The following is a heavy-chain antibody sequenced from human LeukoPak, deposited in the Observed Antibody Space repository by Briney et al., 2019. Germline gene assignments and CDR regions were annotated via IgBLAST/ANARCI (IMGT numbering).Heavy chain of an antibody. Sequence: SVKVSCKASGGTFSSYAISWVRQAPGQGLEWMGGIIPIFGTAIYAQKFQGRVTMTEDTSTDTAYMELSSLRSEDTAVYYCATGIAAAALAEYFQHWGQGTLVTVSS. CDR3: ATGIAAAALAEYFQH. CDR1: GGTFSSYA. D-gene: IGHD6-13*01. CDR2: IIPIFGTA. J-gene: IGHJ1*01. V-gene: IGHV1-69*06.